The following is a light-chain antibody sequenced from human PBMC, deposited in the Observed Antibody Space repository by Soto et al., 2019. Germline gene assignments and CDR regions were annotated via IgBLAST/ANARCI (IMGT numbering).Light chain of an antibody. CDR1: QSLSTN. CDR3: QQYNNWPRT. V-gene: IGKV3-15*01. CDR2: GAS. J-gene: IGKJ1*01. Sequence: EIVMTQSPATLSVSPGERVTLSCRASQSLSTNLAWLQRKPGQAPRLLIYGASTRATGVPARFSGSGSGTEFTLTISSLKSEDFAIYYCQQYNNWPRTFGQGTKVDNK.